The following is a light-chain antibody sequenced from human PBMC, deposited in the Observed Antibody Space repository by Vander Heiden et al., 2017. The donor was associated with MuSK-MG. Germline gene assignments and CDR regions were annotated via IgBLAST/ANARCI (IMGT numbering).Light chain of an antibody. CDR2: KDS. Sequence: SYELTQPPSVSVSPGQTASITCSGDKLGDKYACWYQQKPGQSPVLVIYKDSKRASGIPERFSGSNSGNTATLTISGTQAMDEADYYCQAWDSSTKVFGTGTKVTVL. V-gene: IGLV3-1*01. J-gene: IGLJ1*01. CDR3: QAWDSSTKV. CDR1: KLGDKY.